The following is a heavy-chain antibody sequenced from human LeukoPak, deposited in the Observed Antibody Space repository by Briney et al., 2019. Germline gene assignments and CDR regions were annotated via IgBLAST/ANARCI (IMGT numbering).Heavy chain of an antibody. CDR1: GESFSGYY. J-gene: IGHJ6*02. CDR3: ARQGGDYDILTGYYYYGMDV. Sequence: SETLSLTCAVYGESFSGYYWNWIRQPPGKGLEWIGYIYYSGSTNYNPSLKSRVTISVDTSKNQFSLKLSSVTAADTAVYYCARQGGDYDILTGYYYYGMDVWGQGTTVTVSS. D-gene: IGHD3-9*01. V-gene: IGHV4-59*08. CDR2: IYYSGST.